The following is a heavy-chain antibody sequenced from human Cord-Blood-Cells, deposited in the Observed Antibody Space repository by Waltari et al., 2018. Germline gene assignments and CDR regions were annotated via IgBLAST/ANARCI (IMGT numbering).Heavy chain of an antibody. V-gene: IGHV1-24*01. Sequence: QVQLVQSGAEVKKPGASVKVSCKVSGYTLTELSMHWVRQAPGKGLEWMGGFDPEEGGTNDEQKFRGGGTMTGDTSTDTAYMELGSLRSEDTAVEYCATTGAYYDFWSGYSHFDYWGQGTLVTVSS. D-gene: IGHD3-3*01. CDR1: GYTLTELS. CDR3: ATTGAYYDFWSGYSHFDY. J-gene: IGHJ4*02. CDR2: FDPEEGGT.